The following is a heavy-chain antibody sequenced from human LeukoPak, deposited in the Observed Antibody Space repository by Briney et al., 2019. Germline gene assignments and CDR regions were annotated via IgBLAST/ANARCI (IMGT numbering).Heavy chain of an antibody. V-gene: IGHV4-39*07. J-gene: IGHJ6*02. D-gene: IGHD4-23*01. Sequence: SETLSLTCTVSGGSISSSSYYWGWIRQPPGKGLEWIGSIYYSGSTYYNPSLKSRVTISVDTSKNQFSLKLSSVTAADTAVYYCARDSTTVVTPPGMDVWGQGTTVTVSS. CDR2: IYYSGST. CDR3: ARDSTTVVTPPGMDV. CDR1: GGSISSSSYY.